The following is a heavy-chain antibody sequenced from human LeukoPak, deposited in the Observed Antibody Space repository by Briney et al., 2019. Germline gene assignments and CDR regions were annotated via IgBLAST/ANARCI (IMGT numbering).Heavy chain of an antibody. J-gene: IGHJ4*02. CDR2: ISGSGGST. Sequence: GGSLRLSCAASGFTFSSYGMSWVRQAPGKGLEWVSAISGSGGSTYYADSVKGRFTISRDNSKNTLYLQMNSLKTEDTAVYYCTTEGWLHTGLEYWGQGTLVTVSS. CDR3: TTEGWLHTGLEY. V-gene: IGHV3-23*01. D-gene: IGHD3-3*01. CDR1: GFTFSSYG.